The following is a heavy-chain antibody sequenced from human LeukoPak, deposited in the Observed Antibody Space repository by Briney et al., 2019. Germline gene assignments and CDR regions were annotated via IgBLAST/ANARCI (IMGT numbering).Heavy chain of an antibody. V-gene: IGHV3-30*18. D-gene: IGHD2-21*02. CDR2: ISYDGSNK. CDR3: AKDSCGGDCYSLDY. J-gene: IGHJ4*02. Sequence: QPGRSLRLSCAASGFNFSSYGMHWVRQAPGKGLGWVAVISYDGSNKYYAASVKGRFTISRDNSKNTLYLQMNSLRAEDTAVYYCAKDSCGGDCYSLDYWGQGTLVTVSS. CDR1: GFNFSSYG.